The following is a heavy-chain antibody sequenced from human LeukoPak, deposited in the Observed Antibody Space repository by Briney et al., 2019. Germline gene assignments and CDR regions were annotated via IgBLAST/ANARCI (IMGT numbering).Heavy chain of an antibody. CDR2: VSPNGYTI. CDR3: ARGVPAAISNWYFDL. Sequence: GGSLRLSCAASGLTVNTNYMSWVRQTPGKGLEWVSYVSPNGYTIHYADSVKGRFTISRDNAKDSLYLQMNSLRAEDTAVYYCARGVPAAISNWYFDLWGRGTLVTVSS. V-gene: IGHV3-48*01. CDR1: GLTVNTNY. J-gene: IGHJ2*01. D-gene: IGHD2-2*01.